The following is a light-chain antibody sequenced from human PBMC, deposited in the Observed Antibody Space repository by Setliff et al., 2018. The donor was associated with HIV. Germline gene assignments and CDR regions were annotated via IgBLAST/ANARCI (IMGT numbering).Light chain of an antibody. CDR1: QDISNY. CDR2: GTS. CDR3: QQYRTYPLT. V-gene: IGKV1-16*01. Sequence: DIHMIQSPSSLSASVGDRVAITCRATQDISNYLAWFQQKPGKAPKSLIYGTSNLQTGVPSRFSGSGSGPDFTLTITSLQPEDFATYYCQQYRTYPLTFGGGTKVDIK. J-gene: IGKJ4*01.